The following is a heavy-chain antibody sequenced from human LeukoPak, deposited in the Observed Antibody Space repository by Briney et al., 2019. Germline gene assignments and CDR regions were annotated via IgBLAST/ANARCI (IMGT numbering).Heavy chain of an antibody. CDR2: IYYSGST. CDR3: AREGGNYSSGWYYDAFDI. V-gene: IGHV4-59*11. D-gene: IGHD6-19*01. J-gene: IGHJ3*02. CDR1: GGSISSHY. Sequence: PSETLSLTCTVSGGSISSHYWSWIRQPPGKGLVWIGYIYYSGSTNYNPSLKSRVTISVDTSKNQFSLKLSSVTAADTAAYDRAREGGNYSSGWYYDAFDIWGQGTMVTVSS.